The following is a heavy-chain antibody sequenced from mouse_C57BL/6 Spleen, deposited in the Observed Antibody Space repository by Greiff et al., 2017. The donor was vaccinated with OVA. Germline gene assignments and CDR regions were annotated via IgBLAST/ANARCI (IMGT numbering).Heavy chain of an antibody. CDR2: IDPSDSYT. J-gene: IGHJ4*01. D-gene: IGHD1-1*02. CDR1: GYTFTSYW. V-gene: IGHV1-69*01. CDR3: ARSGYGAMDY. Sequence: QVQLQQPGAELVMPGASVKLSCKASGYTFTSYWMHWVKQRPGQGLEWIGEIDPSDSYTNYNQQFKGKSTLTVDKSSSTAYMRLSSLTSEDSAVYYCARSGYGAMDYWGQGTSVTVSS.